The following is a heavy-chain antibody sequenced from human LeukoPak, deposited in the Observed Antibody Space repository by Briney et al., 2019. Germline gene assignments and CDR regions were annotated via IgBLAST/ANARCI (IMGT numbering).Heavy chain of an antibody. D-gene: IGHD3-10*01. CDR1: GYSFTSYW. J-gene: IGHJ6*02. CDR2: IYPGDSDT. CDR3: ARHKGSAYYYYGMDV. Sequence: GESLKISCKGSGYSFTSYWISWVRQMPGKGLEWMGIIYPGDSDTRYSPSFQGQVTISADKSISTAYLQWSSPKASDTAMYYCARHKGSAYYYYGMDVWGQGTTVTVSS. V-gene: IGHV5-51*01.